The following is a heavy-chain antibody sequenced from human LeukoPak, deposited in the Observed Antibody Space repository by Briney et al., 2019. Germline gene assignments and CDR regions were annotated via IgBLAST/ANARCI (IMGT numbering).Heavy chain of an antibody. J-gene: IGHJ4*02. CDR3: AREGDYFDY. CDR1: GGSVSSGSYY. V-gene: IGHV4-61*01. Sequence: PSETLSLTCTVSGGSVSSGSYYWSWIRQPPGKGLEWIGYIYYSGSTNYSPSLKSRVTISVDTSKNQFSLKLSSVTAADTAVYYCAREGDYFDYWGQGTLVTVSS. CDR2: IYYSGST.